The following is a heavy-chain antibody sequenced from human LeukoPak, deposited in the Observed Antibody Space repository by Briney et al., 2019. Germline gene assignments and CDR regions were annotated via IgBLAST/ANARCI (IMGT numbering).Heavy chain of an antibody. D-gene: IGHD4-17*01. CDR1: GGSISSGGYY. Sequence: SETLSLTCAVSGGSISSGGYYWSWIRQPPGKGLEWIGNIYHSGSTYYNPSLKSRVTILVDRSNNQFPLKLTSVTAADTAVYYCARAFPFDDYGDPDAFDIWGQGTMVTVSS. CDR2: IYHSGST. J-gene: IGHJ3*02. CDR3: ARAFPFDDYGDPDAFDI. V-gene: IGHV4-30-2*01.